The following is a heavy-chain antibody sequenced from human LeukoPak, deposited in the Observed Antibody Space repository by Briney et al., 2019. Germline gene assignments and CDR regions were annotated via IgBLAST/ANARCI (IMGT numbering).Heavy chain of an antibody. D-gene: IGHD2-2*01. V-gene: IGHV1-2*06. CDR1: GYTFTGYY. J-gene: IGHJ6*02. CDR3: ARERTKYQLLYYYYGMDV. Sequence: GASVKVSCKASGYTFTGYYMHWVRQAPGQGLEWMGRINPNSGGTNYAQKFQGRVTMTRDTSTSTVYMELSSLRSEDTAVYYCARERTKYQLLYYYYGMDVWGQGTTVTVSS. CDR2: INPNSGGT.